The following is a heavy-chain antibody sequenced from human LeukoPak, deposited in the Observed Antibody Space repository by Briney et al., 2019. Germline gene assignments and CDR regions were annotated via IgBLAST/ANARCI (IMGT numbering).Heavy chain of an antibody. CDR2: IKSKTDGGTT. D-gene: IGHD6-19*01. CDR1: GFTFSNAW. CDR3: TTGGIPVAGLGRNWFDP. Sequence: PGGSLRLSCAASGFTFSNAWMSWVRQAPGKGLEWVGRIKSKTDGGTTDYAAPVKGRFTISRDDSKNTLYLQMNSLLTEDTAVYYCTTGGIPVAGLGRNWFDPWGQGILVTVSS. J-gene: IGHJ5*02. V-gene: IGHV3-15*01.